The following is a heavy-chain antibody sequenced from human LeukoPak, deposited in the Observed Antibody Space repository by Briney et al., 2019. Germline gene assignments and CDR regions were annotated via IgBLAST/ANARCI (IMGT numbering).Heavy chain of an antibody. Sequence: GGSLRLSCAASGFTFSSYAMHWVRQAPGKGLEWVAVISYDGSNKYYADSVKARFTISRDNSKNTLYLQMNSLRAEDTAVYYCASLGGAYGGKLDYWGQGTLVTVSS. CDR3: ASLGGAYGGKLDY. CDR1: GFTFSSYA. D-gene: IGHD4-23*01. J-gene: IGHJ4*02. V-gene: IGHV3-30-3*01. CDR2: ISYDGSNK.